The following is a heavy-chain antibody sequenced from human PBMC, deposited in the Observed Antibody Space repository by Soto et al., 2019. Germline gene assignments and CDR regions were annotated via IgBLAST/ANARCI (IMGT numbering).Heavy chain of an antibody. D-gene: IGHD3-22*01. J-gene: IGHJ4*02. CDR3: ATGYYDSSGYYRPGFDY. CDR2: FDPEDGET. V-gene: IGHV1-24*01. CDR1: GYTLTELS. Sequence: ASVKVSCKVSGYTLTELSMHWVRQAPGKGLEWMGGFDPEDGETIYAQKFQGRVTMTEDTSTDTAYMELSSLRSEDTAVYYCATGYYDSSGYYRPGFDYWGQGTLVTVSS.